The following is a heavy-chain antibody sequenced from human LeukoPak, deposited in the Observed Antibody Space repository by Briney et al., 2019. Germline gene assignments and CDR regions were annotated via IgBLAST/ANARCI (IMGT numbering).Heavy chain of an antibody. CDR2: IYSGGST. V-gene: IGHV3-53*04. CDR3: ASPSNPYYYGMDV. Sequence: GGSLRLSCAASAFTVSSNYMSWVRQAPGKGLEWVSVIYSGGSTYYADSVKGRFTISRHNSKNTLYLQMNSLRAEDTAVYYCASPSNPYYYGMDVWGQGTTVTVSS. CDR1: AFTVSSNY. J-gene: IGHJ6*02.